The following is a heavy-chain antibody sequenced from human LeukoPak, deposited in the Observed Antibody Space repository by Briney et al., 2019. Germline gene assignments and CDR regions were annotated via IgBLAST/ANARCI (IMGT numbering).Heavy chain of an antibody. CDR2: ISGSRGST. CDR1: GFTFSSYA. CDR3: AREQTHYDILTGYYSSGWFDP. D-gene: IGHD3-9*01. V-gene: IGHV3-23*01. Sequence: GGSLRLSCAASGFTFSSYAMSWVREASGKGLEWASTISGSRGSTYYADSVKGRFTISRDNSKNTLYLQMNSLRAEDTAVYYCAREQTHYDILTGYYSSGWFDPWGQGTLVTVSS. J-gene: IGHJ5*02.